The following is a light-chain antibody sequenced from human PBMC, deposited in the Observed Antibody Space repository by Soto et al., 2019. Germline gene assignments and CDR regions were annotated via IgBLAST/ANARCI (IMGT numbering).Light chain of an antibody. CDR2: EVS. CDR1: SSDVGGYNY. CDR3: MSYTSSSTLYI. Sequence: QSALTQPASVSGSPGQSITVSCTGTSSDVGGYNYVSWYQLLPSKAPHLMIYEVSTHPSGVSTLSSGSKSGNSASLTMCRRQCNDEGDYNCMSYTSSSTLYIYGSGTKLTVL. V-gene: IGLV2-14*01. J-gene: IGLJ1*01.